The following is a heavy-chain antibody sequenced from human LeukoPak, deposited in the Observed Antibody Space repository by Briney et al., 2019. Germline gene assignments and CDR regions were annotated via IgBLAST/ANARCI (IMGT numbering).Heavy chain of an antibody. J-gene: IGHJ4*02. Sequence: RPGGSLRLSCAASGFTFSSYAMSWVRQAPGKGLEWVSAISGSGGSTYYADSAKGRFTISRDNSKNTLYLQMNSLRAEDTAVYYCAKETGGYSSGWYGGPDYWGQGTLVTVSS. CDR2: ISGSGGST. D-gene: IGHD6-19*01. CDR1: GFTFSSYA. CDR3: AKETGGYSSGWYGGPDY. V-gene: IGHV3-23*01.